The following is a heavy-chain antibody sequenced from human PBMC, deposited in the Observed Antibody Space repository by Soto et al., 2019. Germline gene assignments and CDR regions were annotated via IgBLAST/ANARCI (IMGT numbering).Heavy chain of an antibody. CDR3: AHKRDVSRGFKS. CDR1: GFSISINGVA. V-gene: IGHV2-5*02. J-gene: IGHJ5*01. CDR2: IYWDDDQ. Sequence: SGPTLVNPTQTLTLTCTFSGFSISINGVAVGWIRQPPGQALEWLALIYWDDDQRYNPSLKNRLTITKDTSRNQVVLTMTNMDPVDTAIYYCAHKRDVSRGFKSWGQGTLVTVSS.